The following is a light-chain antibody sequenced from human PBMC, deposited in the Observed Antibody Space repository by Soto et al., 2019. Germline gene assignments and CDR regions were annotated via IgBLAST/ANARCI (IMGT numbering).Light chain of an antibody. CDR3: QQHSNWPRNT. CDR2: DIS. CDR1: QSVSRH. Sequence: EIVLTQSPATLSLSPGERATLSCRASQSVSRHLAWYQQKPGQAPRLLIYDISYRATGIPARFSGSGSGTDVTLTISSLEPEDFAVYYCQQHSNWPRNTFGQGTKLEIK. V-gene: IGKV3-11*01. J-gene: IGKJ2*01.